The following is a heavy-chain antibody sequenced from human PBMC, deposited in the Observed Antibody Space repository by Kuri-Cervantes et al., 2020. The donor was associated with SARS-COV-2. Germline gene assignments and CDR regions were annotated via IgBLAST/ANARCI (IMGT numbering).Heavy chain of an antibody. D-gene: IGHD3-16*02. V-gene: IGHV4-38-2*01. J-gene: IGHJ6*02. CDR1: GYSLSSGYY. CDR2: IYHSGST. Sequence: ESLKISCAVPGYSLSSGYYWGWIRQPPGRGLEWIGSIYHSGSTYYNPSLKSRVTISVDTSKNQFSLKLSSVTAADTAVYYCASGLRLGELSFFYGMDVWGQGTTVTVSS. CDR3: ASGLRLGELSFFYGMDV.